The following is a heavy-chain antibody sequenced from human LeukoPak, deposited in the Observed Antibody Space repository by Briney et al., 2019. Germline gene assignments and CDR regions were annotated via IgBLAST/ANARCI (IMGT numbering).Heavy chain of an antibody. V-gene: IGHV3-30-3*01. CDR1: GFTFSSYA. CDR2: ISYDGSTK. D-gene: IGHD3-10*01. CDR3: ASEGYYGSGSYYKDY. J-gene: IGHJ4*02. Sequence: GGSLRLSCAASGFTFSSYAMHWVRQAPGKGLEWVAVISYDGSTKYYADSVKGRFTISRDNSKNTLYLQMNSLRAEDTAVYYCASEGYYGSGSYYKDYWGQGTLVTVSS.